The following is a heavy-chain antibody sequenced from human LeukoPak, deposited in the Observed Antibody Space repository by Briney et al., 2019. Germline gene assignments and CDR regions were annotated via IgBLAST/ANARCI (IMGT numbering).Heavy chain of an antibody. CDR1: GFTFSSYW. CDR2: INTDGSST. CDR3: ARDLPYYDFWSGSTFDY. V-gene: IGHV3-74*01. Sequence: GGSLRLSCAASGFTFSSYWMHWVRQAPGKGLVWVSRINTDGSSTSYADSVKGRFTISRDNAKNTLYLQMNSLRAEDTAVYYCARDLPYYDFWSGSTFDYWGQGTLVTVSS. D-gene: IGHD3-3*01. J-gene: IGHJ4*02.